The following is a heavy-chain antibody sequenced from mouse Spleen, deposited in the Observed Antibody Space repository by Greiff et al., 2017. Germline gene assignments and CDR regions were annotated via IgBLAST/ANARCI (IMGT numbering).Heavy chain of an antibody. V-gene: IGHV5-9-3*01. CDR3: ARRWDWGYFDV. CDR1: GFTFSSYA. J-gene: IGHJ1*01. CDR2: ISSGGGNT. D-gene: IGHD4-1*01. Sequence: EVHLVESGGGLVKLGGSLKLSCAASGFTFSSYAMSWVRQTPEKRLEWVATISSGGGNTYYPDSVKGRFTISRDNAKNTLYLQMSSLKSEDTAMYYCARRWDWGYFDVWGAGTTVTVSS.